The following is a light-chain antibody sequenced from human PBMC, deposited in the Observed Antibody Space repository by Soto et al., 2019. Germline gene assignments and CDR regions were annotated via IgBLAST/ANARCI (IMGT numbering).Light chain of an antibody. Sequence: QSVLTQPPSASGTPGQTVTISCSGSSSNIGSNTVNWYQHLPGTAPKLLIYTNNQRPSWVPDRFSGSKSGTSASLAISGLQSEDEADDYCSAWDDSLNGVVFGGGTKLTVL. J-gene: IGLJ2*01. V-gene: IGLV1-44*01. CDR1: SSNIGSNT. CDR3: SAWDDSLNGVV. CDR2: TNN.